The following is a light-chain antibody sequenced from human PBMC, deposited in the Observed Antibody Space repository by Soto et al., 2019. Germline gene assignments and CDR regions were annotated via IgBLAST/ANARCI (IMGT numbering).Light chain of an antibody. J-gene: IGLJ2*01. CDR3: SSYTSSSTLV. CDR2: EVS. Sequence: QSALTQPASVSGSPGQSITVSCTGTTSDVGGYNSVSWYQQHPGKAPKLIIHEVSNRPSGVSNRFSGSKSGNTASLTISGLQAEDEADYYCSSYTSSSTLVFGGGTKLTVL. CDR1: TSDVGGYNS. V-gene: IGLV2-14*01.